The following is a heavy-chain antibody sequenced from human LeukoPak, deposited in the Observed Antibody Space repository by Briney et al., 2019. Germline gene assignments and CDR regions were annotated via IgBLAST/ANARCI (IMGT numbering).Heavy chain of an antibody. V-gene: IGHV3-48*02. CDR2: ISGSSSTI. Sequence: GGSLRLSCAASGFTFSSYAMNWVRQAPGKGLEWVAYISGSSSTIYYADSVKGRFTISRDNAKNSLYLQMNSLRDEDTAVYYCARKKTDYYTTDYWGQGTLVTVSS. CDR3: ARKKTDYYTTDY. J-gene: IGHJ4*02. D-gene: IGHD3/OR15-3a*01. CDR1: GFTFSSYA.